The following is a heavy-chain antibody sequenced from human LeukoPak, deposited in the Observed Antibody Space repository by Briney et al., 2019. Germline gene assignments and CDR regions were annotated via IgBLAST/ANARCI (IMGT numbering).Heavy chain of an antibody. V-gene: IGHV4-39*01. CDR1: GGSISSSSYY. CDR3: AYDYGDYVD. CDR2: ISYSGSP. D-gene: IGHD4-17*01. J-gene: IGHJ4*02. Sequence: SETLSLTCTVSGGSISSSSYYWGWIRQPPGKGLEWIGSISYSGSPNYNPSLKSRVTISVDTSKNQFSLKLSSVTAADTAVYYCAYDYGDYVDWGQGTLVTVSS.